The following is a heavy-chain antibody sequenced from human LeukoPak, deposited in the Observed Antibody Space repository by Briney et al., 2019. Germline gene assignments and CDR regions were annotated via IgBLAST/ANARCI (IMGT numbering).Heavy chain of an antibody. CDR2: ISGSGDTT. CDR1: GFPLSSYA. D-gene: IGHD3-22*01. CDR3: AKGDYYDSSGHSPFDP. Sequence: GGSLRLSCAASGFPLSSYAMSWVRQAPGRGLEWVSSISGSGDTTYYADSVKGRLTISRDNSKNTLYLQMNSLSAEDTALYYCAKGDYYDSSGHSPFDPWGQGTLVTVSS. J-gene: IGHJ5*02. V-gene: IGHV3-23*01.